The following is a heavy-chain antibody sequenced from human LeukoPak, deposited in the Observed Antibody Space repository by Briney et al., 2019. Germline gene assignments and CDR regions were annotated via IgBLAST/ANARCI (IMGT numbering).Heavy chain of an antibody. CDR1: GGSISSYY. Sequence: PSETLSLTCTVSGGSISSYYWSWIRQPPGKGLEWIGRIYTSGSTNYNPSLKSRVTISVDTSKNQFSLKLSSVTAADTAVYYCARRLGRKFGERFYYYHYLDVWGKGTTVTISS. CDR3: ARRLGRKFGERFYYYHYLDV. V-gene: IGHV4-4*07. CDR2: IYTSGST. D-gene: IGHD3-10*01. J-gene: IGHJ6*03.